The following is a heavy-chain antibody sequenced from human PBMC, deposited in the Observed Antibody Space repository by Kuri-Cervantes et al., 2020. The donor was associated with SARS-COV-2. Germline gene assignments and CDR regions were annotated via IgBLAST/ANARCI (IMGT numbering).Heavy chain of an antibody. CDR2: IYTSGTT. CDR1: GDSMSSDSYY. CDR3: AREDYGGNSSGFDP. V-gene: IGHV4-61*02. Sequence: LRLSCTVAGDSMSSDSYYWSWIRQPAGKGLEWIGRIYTSGTTDYNPSLKSRVSMSLDTSKNPFSLKLSSVTAADTAVYYCAREDYGGNSSGFDPWGQGTLVTVSS. J-gene: IGHJ5*02. D-gene: IGHD4-23*01.